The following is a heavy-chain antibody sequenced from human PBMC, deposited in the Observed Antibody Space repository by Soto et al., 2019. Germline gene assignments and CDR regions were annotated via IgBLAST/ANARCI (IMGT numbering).Heavy chain of an antibody. V-gene: IGHV3-11*01. CDR2: ISSSGSTI. CDR3: ARDVPLRYFDWYPPRDWFDP. D-gene: IGHD3-9*01. J-gene: IGHJ5*02. CDR1: GFTFSDYD. Sequence: XGSLRLSFAASGFTFSDYDMSWIRQAPGKGLDWVSYISSSGSTIYYADSVKGRFTISRDNAKNSLYLQMNSLRAEDTAVYYCARDVPLRYFDWYPPRDWFDPWGPGTLVTVSS.